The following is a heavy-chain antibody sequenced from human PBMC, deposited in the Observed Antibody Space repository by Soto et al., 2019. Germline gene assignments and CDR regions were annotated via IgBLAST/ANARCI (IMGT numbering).Heavy chain of an antibody. V-gene: IGHV3-53*02. CDR3: ARGQQVSTIRGVQGFDY. D-gene: IGHD3-10*01. Sequence: EVQLVDTGGGLIQPGGSLRLSCAASGFSISSNYMTWVRQAPGKGLEWVSLLSSGGTSYYADSVKGRFTISRDNSKNTLFLQMNRLKTEDTAVYYCARGQQVSTIRGVQGFDYWGQGTLVTVSS. J-gene: IGHJ4*02. CDR1: GFSISSNY. CDR2: LSSGGTS.